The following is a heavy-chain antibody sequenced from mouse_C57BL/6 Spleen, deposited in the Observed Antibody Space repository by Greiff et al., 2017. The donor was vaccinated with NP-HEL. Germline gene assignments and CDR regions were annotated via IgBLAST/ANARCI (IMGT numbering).Heavy chain of an antibody. CDR2: IYPGDGDT. D-gene: IGHD1-2*01. V-gene: IGHV1-82*01. J-gene: IGHJ4*01. CDR3: ARHYYGYAMDY. CDR1: GYAFSSSW. Sequence: QVQLQQPGPELVKPGASVKISCKASGYAFSSSWMNWVKQRPGKGLEWIGRIYPGDGDTNYNGKFKGKATLTADKSSSTAYMQLSSLTSEDSAVYFCARHYYGYAMDYWGQGTPVTVSS.